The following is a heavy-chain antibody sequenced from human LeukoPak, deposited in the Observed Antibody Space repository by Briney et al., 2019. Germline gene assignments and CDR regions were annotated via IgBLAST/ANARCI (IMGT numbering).Heavy chain of an antibody. CDR2: ISSSSSYI. J-gene: IGHJ4*02. CDR3: ARGEQLVFDY. Sequence: GGSLRLSCAASGFTISSYSMNWVRQAPGKGLEWVSSISSSSSYIYYADSVKGRFTISRDNAKNSLYLQMNSLRAEDTAVYYCARGEQLVFDYWGQGTLVTVSS. CDR1: GFTISSYS. V-gene: IGHV3-21*01. D-gene: IGHD6-13*01.